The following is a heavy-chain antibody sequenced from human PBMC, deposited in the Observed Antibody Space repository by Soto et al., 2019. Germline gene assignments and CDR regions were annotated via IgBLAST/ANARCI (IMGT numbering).Heavy chain of an antibody. D-gene: IGHD3-22*01. CDR2: IIPIFGTA. CDR1: GGTFSSYA. CDR3: ARDLYDSSGQTPIAWFDP. Sequence: GASVKVSCKASGGTFSSYAISWVRQAPGQGLEWMGGIIPIFGTANYAQKCQGRVTITADKSTSTAYMELSSLRSEDTAVYYCARDLYDSSGQTPIAWFDPWGQGTLVTVSS. J-gene: IGHJ5*02. V-gene: IGHV1-69*06.